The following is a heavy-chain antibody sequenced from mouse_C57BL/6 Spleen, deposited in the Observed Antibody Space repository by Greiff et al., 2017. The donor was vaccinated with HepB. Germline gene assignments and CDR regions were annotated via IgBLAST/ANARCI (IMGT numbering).Heavy chain of an antibody. V-gene: IGHV1-26*01. Sequence: EVQLQQSGPELVKPGASVKISCKASGYTFTDYYMNWVKQSHGKSLEWIGDINPNNGGTSYNQKFKGKATLTVDKSSSTAYMELRSLTSEDSAVYYCAREEHGYRGFAYWGQGTLVTVSA. D-gene: IGHD2-2*01. CDR2: INPNNGGT. J-gene: IGHJ3*01. CDR1: GYTFTDYY. CDR3: AREEHGYRGFAY.